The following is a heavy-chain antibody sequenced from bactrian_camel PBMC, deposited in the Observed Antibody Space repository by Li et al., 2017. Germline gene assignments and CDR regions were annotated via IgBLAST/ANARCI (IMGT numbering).Heavy chain of an antibody. CDR2: VDSDGTTT. D-gene: IGHD1*01. CDR3: APGLCKLDSVTSYARGAFGY. CDR1: GYMFEKYQ. V-gene: IGHV3S32*01. Sequence: VQLVESGGGSVQAGGSLRLSCAADSGYMFEKYQMGWFRQLPGQALGKGREGVVAVDSDGTTTYGASVKGRFTFSRDNLKNTLYLQMNNLTVEDTAQYYCAPGLCKLDSVTSYARGAFGYWGLSTQVTVS. J-gene: IGHJ6*01.